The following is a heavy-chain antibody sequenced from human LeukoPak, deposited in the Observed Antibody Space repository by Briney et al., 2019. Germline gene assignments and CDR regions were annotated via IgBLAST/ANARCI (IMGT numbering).Heavy chain of an antibody. V-gene: IGHV1-18*01. D-gene: IGHD2-2*02. Sequence: ASVKVSCKASGYTFTSYGISWVRQAPGQGLEWMGWISAYNGNTNYAQKLQGRVTMTTETSTSTAYMELRSLRSDDTAGYHCARWAAAQILGYCSSTSCYKPYYYYYMDVWGKGTTVTVSS. CDR1: GYTFTSYG. J-gene: IGHJ6*03. CDR3: ARWAAAQILGYCSSTSCYKPYYYYYMDV. CDR2: ISAYNGNT.